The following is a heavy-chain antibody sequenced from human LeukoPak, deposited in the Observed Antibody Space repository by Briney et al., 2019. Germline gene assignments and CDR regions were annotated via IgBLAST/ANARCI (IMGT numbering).Heavy chain of an antibody. CDR1: GYTFSDYY. CDR3: ARDGCSSTTNCDENNWFDP. Sequence: ASVKVSCKASGYTFSDYYMHWVRQAPGQGLEWMGVINPSGGSTRYAQKFQGRVTMTRDTSTSTVDMELSSLRSEDTAVYYCARDGCSSTTNCDENNWFDPWGQGTLVIVSS. V-gene: IGHV1-46*01. J-gene: IGHJ5*02. D-gene: IGHD2/OR15-2a*01. CDR2: INPSGGST.